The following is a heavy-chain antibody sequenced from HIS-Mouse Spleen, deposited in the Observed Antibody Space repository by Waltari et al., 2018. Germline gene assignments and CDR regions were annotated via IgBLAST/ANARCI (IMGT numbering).Heavy chain of an antibody. D-gene: IGHD6-13*01. CDR1: GGSISSSSYY. CDR2: IYYSGGK. J-gene: IGHJ2*01. V-gene: IGHV4-39*07. Sequence: QLQLQESGPGLVKPSETLSLTCTVSGGSISSSSYYWCWIRQPPGKGLEWIGRIYYSGGKYNNPTLKSRVTISVDTSKNQCYLKLSSVTAADTAVYYCAREIPYSSSWYDWYFDLWGRGTLVTVSS. CDR3: AREIPYSSSWYDWYFDL.